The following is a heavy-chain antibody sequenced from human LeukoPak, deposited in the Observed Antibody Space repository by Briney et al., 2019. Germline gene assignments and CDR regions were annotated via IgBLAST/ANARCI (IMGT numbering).Heavy chain of an antibody. J-gene: IGHJ4*02. D-gene: IGHD3-9*01. V-gene: IGHV1-18*04. CDR3: ARKLQGDILTGYQIDY. CDR2: INAYNSNT. CDR1: GYTFTTYG. Sequence: GASVKVSCKASGYTFTTYGISWVRQAPGQGLEWMGWINAYNSNTNYAQKLQGRVTMTTDTSTSTAYMDLRSLRSDDTAVYYCARKLQGDILTGYQIDYWGQGTLVTVSS.